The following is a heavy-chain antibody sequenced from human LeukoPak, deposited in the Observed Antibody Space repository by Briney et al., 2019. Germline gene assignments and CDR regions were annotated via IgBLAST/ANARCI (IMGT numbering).Heavy chain of an antibody. D-gene: IGHD3-16*01. J-gene: IGHJ4*02. Sequence: GGSLRLSCAASGFTFSSYAMSWVRQAPGKGLEWVSLISSSGDSAYFADSVKGRFTISRDNSRNTLYLQMSSLRAEDTAFYYCARGLGYVGSSPYYFDYWGQGTLVTVSS. CDR2: ISSSGDSA. CDR3: ARGLGYVGSSPYYFDY. V-gene: IGHV3-23*01. CDR1: GFTFSSYA.